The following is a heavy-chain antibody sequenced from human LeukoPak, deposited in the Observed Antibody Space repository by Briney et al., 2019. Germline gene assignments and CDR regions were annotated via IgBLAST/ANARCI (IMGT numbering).Heavy chain of an antibody. CDR3: AKVQWFGELSAFDY. V-gene: IGHV3-23*01. D-gene: IGHD3-10*01. Sequence: GGSLRLSCAASGFTFSSDAMNWVRQAPGKGLKWVSGICGGGANTYYADSVKGRFTISRDDSKNTLYLQMNSLRAEDTALYYCAKVQWFGELSAFDYWGQGTLVTVSS. CDR2: ICGGGANT. J-gene: IGHJ4*02. CDR1: GFTFSSDA.